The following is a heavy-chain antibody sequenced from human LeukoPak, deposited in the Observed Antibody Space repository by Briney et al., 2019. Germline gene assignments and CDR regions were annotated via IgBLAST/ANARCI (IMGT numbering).Heavy chain of an antibody. Sequence: PSETLSLTCAVSGYSISSGYYWACIRQPPGKGLEWIGSIYQSGITYYNPSLKSRVTISADTSKNQFSLKQSSVTAADTAVYYCARAAQPNPGTLMLDYWGQGTLVTVSS. V-gene: IGHV4-38-2*01. D-gene: IGHD1-14*01. CDR1: GYSISSGYY. J-gene: IGHJ4*02. CDR2: IYQSGIT. CDR3: ARAAQPNPGTLMLDY.